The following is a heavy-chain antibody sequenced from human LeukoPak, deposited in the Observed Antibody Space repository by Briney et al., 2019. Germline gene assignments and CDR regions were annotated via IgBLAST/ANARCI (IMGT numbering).Heavy chain of an antibody. CDR2: ISSSSSYI. Sequence: GGSLRLSCAASGFTPSRYSMNWVRPAPGEGLEWVSSISSSSSYIYYADSVKGRFTLSRDNAKNSLYLQMNSLRAEDTAVYYCARVGQQLVRYYFDYWGQRTLVTVSS. CDR3: ARVGQQLVRYYFDY. J-gene: IGHJ4*02. V-gene: IGHV3-21*01. D-gene: IGHD6-13*01. CDR1: GFTPSRYS.